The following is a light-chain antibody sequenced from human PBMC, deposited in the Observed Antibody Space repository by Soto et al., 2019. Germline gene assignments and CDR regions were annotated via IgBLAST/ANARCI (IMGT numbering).Light chain of an antibody. J-gene: IGKJ1*01. Sequence: DIQMTQSPSTLSASVGDRVTITCRASQSISNWLAWYQQKPGKAPKLLIYDASSLESGVPSRFSGSGSGTEFTLTISSLQPDDFATYYCQQYNSYRWTFGQGTKV. V-gene: IGKV1-5*01. CDR2: DAS. CDR3: QQYNSYRWT. CDR1: QSISNW.